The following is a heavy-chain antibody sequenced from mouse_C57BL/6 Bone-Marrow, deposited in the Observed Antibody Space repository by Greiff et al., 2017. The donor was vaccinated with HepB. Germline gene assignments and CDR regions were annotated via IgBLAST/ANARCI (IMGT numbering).Heavy chain of an antibody. CDR2: IYPGDGDT. CDR3: ARSGGNYEGAY. J-gene: IGHJ3*01. Sequence: VQLQESGAELVKPGASVKISCKASGYAFSSYWMNWVQQRPGKGLEWIGQIYPGDGDTKYNGKFKGKAKLTADKSSSTAYMQLSSLTSEDSAVYFCARSGGNYEGAYWGQGTLVTVSA. CDR1: GYAFSSYW. V-gene: IGHV1-80*01. D-gene: IGHD2-1*01.